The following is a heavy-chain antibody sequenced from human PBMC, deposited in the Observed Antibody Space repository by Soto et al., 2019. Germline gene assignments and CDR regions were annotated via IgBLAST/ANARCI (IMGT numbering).Heavy chain of an antibody. J-gene: IGHJ4*02. V-gene: IGHV4-39*01. CDR1: GGSISSSSYY. Sequence: SETLSLTCTVSGGSISSSSYYWGWIRQPPGKGLEWIGSIYYSGSTYYNPSLKSRVTISVDTSKNQFSLKLSSVTAADTAVYYCARHVANEGPQYYFDYWGQGTLVTVSS. CDR2: IYYSGST. D-gene: IGHD5-12*01. CDR3: ARHVANEGPQYYFDY.